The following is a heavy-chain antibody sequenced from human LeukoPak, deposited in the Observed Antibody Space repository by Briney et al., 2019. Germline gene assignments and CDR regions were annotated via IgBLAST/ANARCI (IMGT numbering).Heavy chain of an antibody. D-gene: IGHD2-2*01. CDR3: AKDMYDLSRSAMGGYYYYGMDV. CDR2: ISWNSGSI. Sequence: GRSLRLSCVASGFTFDDYAMHWVRQAPGKGLEWVSGISWNSGSIGYADSVKGRFTISRGNAKNSLYLQMNSLRAEDTALYYCAKDMYDLSRSAMGGYYYYGMDVWGQGTTVTVSS. J-gene: IGHJ6*02. V-gene: IGHV3-9*01. CDR1: GFTFDDYA.